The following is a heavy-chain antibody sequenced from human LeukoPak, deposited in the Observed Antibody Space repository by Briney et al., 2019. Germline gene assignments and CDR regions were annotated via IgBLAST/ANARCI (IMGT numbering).Heavy chain of an antibody. J-gene: IGHJ5*02. Sequence: PGGSLRLSCAASGFTFSNYVMSWVRQAPGKGLEWVSVIYSGGSTYYADSVKGRFTISRDNSKNTLYLQMNSLRAEDTAVYYCARGDTAMDNWFDPWGQGTLVTVSS. CDR3: ARGDTAMDNWFDP. CDR1: GFTFSNYV. CDR2: IYSGGST. D-gene: IGHD5-18*01. V-gene: IGHV3-53*01.